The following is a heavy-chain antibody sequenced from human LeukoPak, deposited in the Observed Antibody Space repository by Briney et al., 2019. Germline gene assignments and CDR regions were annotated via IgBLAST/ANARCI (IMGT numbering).Heavy chain of an antibody. Sequence: SETLSLTCTVSGGSISSYYWSWVRQPPGKGLEWIGYMYYSGSTNYNTSLKSRVTISVDTSKNQFSLRLSSVTAADTAVYYCARGYDYVWGSHRALGYWGQGTLVTVSS. CDR1: GGSISSYY. V-gene: IGHV4-59*01. D-gene: IGHD3-16*02. CDR3: ARGYDYVWGSHRALGY. J-gene: IGHJ4*02. CDR2: MYYSGST.